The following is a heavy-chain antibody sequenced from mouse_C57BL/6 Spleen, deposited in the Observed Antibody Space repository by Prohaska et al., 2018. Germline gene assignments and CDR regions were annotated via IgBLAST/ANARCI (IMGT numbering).Heavy chain of an antibody. CDR2: INPNNGGT. J-gene: IGHJ1*03. Sequence: GYTFTDYYMNWVKQSHGKSLEWIGDINPNNGGTSYNQKFKGKATLTVDKSSSTAYMELRSLTSEDSAVYYCARYYYGSSYFDVWGTGTTVTVSS. CDR1: GYTFTDYY. D-gene: IGHD1-1*01. V-gene: IGHV1-26*01. CDR3: ARYYYGSSYFDV.